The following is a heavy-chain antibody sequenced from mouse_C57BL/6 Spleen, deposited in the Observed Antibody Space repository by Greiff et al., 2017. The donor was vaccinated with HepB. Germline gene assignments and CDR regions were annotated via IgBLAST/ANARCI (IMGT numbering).Heavy chain of an antibody. CDR1: GFTFSDYG. Sequence: EVQGVESGGGLVQPGGSLKLSCAASGFTFSDYGMAWVRQAPRKGPEWVAFISNLAYSIYYADTVTGRFTISRENAKNTLYLEMSSLRSEDTAMYYCARGPPYGSSAWYFDVWGTGTTVTVSS. V-gene: IGHV5-15*01. CDR2: ISNLAYSI. D-gene: IGHD1-1*01. CDR3: ARGPPYGSSAWYFDV. J-gene: IGHJ1*03.